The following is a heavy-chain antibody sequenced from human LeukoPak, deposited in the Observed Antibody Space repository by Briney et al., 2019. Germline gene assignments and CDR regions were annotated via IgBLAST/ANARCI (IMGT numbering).Heavy chain of an antibody. D-gene: IGHD4-17*01. CDR3: AGAPYGDYYFDY. CDR2: IYYTGST. Sequence: SETLSLTCTVSGGSISSGGYSWPWIRQHSGKGLECIGYIYYTGSTYYNPSLKSRVTISVDKSKNHFSLQLSSVTAADTAVYYCAGAPYGDYYFDYWGQGTLVTVSS. J-gene: IGHJ4*02. CDR1: GGSISSGGYS. V-gene: IGHV4-31*09.